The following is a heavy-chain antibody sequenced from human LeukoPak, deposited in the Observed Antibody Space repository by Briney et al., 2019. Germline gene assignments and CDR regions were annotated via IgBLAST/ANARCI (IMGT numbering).Heavy chain of an antibody. Sequence: SQTLSLTCTVSGGSISSGSYYWSWIRQPAGKGLEWIGRIYTSGSTSYNPSLKSRVTISVDTSKNQFSLKLSSVTAADTAVYYCARGAGPYYYDSSGYYTALTAYYYYMDVWGKGTTVTISS. V-gene: IGHV4-61*02. CDR3: ARGAGPYYYDSSGYYTALTAYYYYMDV. CDR2: IYTSGST. D-gene: IGHD3-22*01. CDR1: GGSISSGSYY. J-gene: IGHJ6*03.